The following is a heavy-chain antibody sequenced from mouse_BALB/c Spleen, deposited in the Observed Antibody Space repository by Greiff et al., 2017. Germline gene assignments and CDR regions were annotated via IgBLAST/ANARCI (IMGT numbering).Heavy chain of an antibody. CDR2: IYPSDSYT. J-gene: IGHJ2*01. CDR3: TREDLGLRPLDY. CDR1: GYTFTSYW. V-gene: IGHV1-69*02. D-gene: IGHD1-2*01. Sequence: QVQLQQSGAELVRPGASVKLSCKASGYTFTSYWINWVKQRPGQGLEWIGNIYPSDSYTNYNQKFKDKATLTVDKSSSTAYMQLSSPTSEDSAVYYCTREDLGLRPLDYWGQGTTLTVSS.